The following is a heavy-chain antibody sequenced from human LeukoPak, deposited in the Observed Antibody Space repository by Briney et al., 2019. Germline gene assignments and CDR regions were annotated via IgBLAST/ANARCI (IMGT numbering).Heavy chain of an antibody. CDR3: ATDPPRTGNLADYYYYGMDV. J-gene: IGHJ6*02. D-gene: IGHD3/OR15-3a*01. Sequence: ASVKVSCKASGNTFTSYDINWVRPAPGQGLAWMGWMNPNSGNTGYAQTFQGRVTMTRDTSTSTVYMELSSLRSEDTAVYYCATDPPRTGNLADYYYYGMDVWGQGTTVTVSS. CDR2: MNPNSGNT. CDR1: GNTFTSYD. V-gene: IGHV1-8*01.